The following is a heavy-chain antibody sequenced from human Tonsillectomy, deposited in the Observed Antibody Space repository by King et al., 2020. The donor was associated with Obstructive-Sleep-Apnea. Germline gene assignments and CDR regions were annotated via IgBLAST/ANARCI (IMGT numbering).Heavy chain of an antibody. J-gene: IGHJ4*02. Sequence: VQLVESGGGVVQPGRSLRLSCAASGFTFSSYAMHWVRQAPGKGLEWVAVISYDGSNKYYADSVKGRFTISRDNSKNTLYLQMNSLRAEETAVYYCARVGTSWIALWSYFDYWGPGALVTVSP. V-gene: IGHV3-30*04. D-gene: IGHD5-18*01. CDR2: ISYDGSNK. CDR1: GFTFSSYA. CDR3: ARVGTSWIALWSYFDY.